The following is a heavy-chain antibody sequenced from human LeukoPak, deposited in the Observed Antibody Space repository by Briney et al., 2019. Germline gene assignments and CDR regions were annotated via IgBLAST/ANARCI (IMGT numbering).Heavy chain of an antibody. CDR2: ISGSGGST. CDR3: AKDLMGAIDY. J-gene: IGHJ4*02. V-gene: IGHV3-23*01. D-gene: IGHD2-8*01. Sequence: PGGSLRLSCAASGFTFSSYGMSWVRQAPGKGLEWVSAISGSGGSTYYADSVKGRFTISRDNSKNTLYVQMNSLRAEDTAVYYCAKDLMGAIDYWGQGTLVTVSS. CDR1: GFTFSSYG.